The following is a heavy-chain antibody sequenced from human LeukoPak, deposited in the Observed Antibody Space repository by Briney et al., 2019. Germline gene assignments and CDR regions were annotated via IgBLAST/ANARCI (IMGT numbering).Heavy chain of an antibody. V-gene: IGHV3-23*01. CDR3: AREGSLG. CDR2: ISGSGGST. J-gene: IGHJ3*01. D-gene: IGHD3-10*01. Sequence: PGGSLRLSCAASGFTFSSYAMSWVRQAPGKGLEWVSAISGSGGSTYYADSVKGRFTISRDDARNSLYLQMDSLRAEDTAVYYCAREGSLGWGQGTMVTVSS. CDR1: GFTFSSYA.